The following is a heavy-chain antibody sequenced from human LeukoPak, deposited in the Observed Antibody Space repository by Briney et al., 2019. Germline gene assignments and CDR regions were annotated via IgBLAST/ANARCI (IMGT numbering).Heavy chain of an antibody. J-gene: IGHJ4*02. CDR1: GFTFSSYS. D-gene: IGHD4-17*01. CDR2: ISSSSSYI. V-gene: IGHV3-21*01. Sequence: GGSLRLSCAASGFTFSSYSMNWVRQAPGKGLEWVSSISSSSSYIYYADSVKGRFTISRGNAKNSLYLQMNSLRAEDTAVYYCARDLLYGDYVDYWGQGTLVTVSS. CDR3: ARDLLYGDYVDY.